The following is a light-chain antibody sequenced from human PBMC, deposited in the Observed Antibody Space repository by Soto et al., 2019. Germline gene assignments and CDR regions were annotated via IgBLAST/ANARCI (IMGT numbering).Light chain of an antibody. J-gene: IGKJ2*01. CDR1: QSISRN. Sequence: EIVMTQSPGTLSVSPGERATLSCRASQSISRNLAWYQHKPGRAPRLLIYGVSTRATGIPARFSGSGSETEFPLTISSLQSEDFAVYYCQQYNDWPLYTFGQGTKLEVK. V-gene: IGKV3-15*01. CDR2: GVS. CDR3: QQYNDWPLYT.